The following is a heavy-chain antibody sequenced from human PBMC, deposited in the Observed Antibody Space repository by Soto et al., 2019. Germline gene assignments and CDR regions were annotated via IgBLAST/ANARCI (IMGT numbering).Heavy chain of an antibody. Sequence: QVQLVESGGGVVQPGRSLRLSCAASGFTFSSYGMHWVRQAPGKGLEWVAVIWYDGSNKYYSDSVKGRFTISRDNSKNPRYLQMNSLRAEDTAVYYCARDRRSSWYFDYWGQGTLVTVSS. D-gene: IGHD6-13*01. V-gene: IGHV3-33*01. CDR1: GFTFSSYG. CDR3: ARDRRSSWYFDY. CDR2: IWYDGSNK. J-gene: IGHJ4*02.